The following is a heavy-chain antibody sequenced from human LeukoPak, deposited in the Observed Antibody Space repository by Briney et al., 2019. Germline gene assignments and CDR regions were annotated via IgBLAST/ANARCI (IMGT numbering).Heavy chain of an antibody. CDR2: ISASGADT. CDR3: AKRPRDSSGYYLGAFDG. V-gene: IGHV3-23*01. D-gene: IGHD3-22*01. J-gene: IGHJ3*01. CDR1: GFIFSSYA. Sequence: GGSLRLSCAASGFIFSSYAMTWVRQAQGKGLEWVSAISASGADTYYADSVKGRFTISRDNSKNTLYLHMSSLRADDTAVYFCAKRPRDSSGYYLGAFDGWGQGTTATVSS.